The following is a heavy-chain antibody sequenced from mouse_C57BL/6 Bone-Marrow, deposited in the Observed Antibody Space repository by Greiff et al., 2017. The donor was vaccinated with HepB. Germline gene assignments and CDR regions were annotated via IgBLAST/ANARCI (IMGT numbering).Heavy chain of an antibody. Sequence: QVQLQQPGAELVKPGASVKMSCKASGYTFTSYWITWVKQRPGQGLEWIGDIYPGSGSTNYNEKFKSKATLTVDTSSSTAYMQLSSLTSEDSAVYYCAREGIFITTLVATGDFDYWGQGTTLTVSS. V-gene: IGHV1-55*01. CDR3: AREGIFITTLVATGDFDY. J-gene: IGHJ2*01. CDR2: IYPGSGST. D-gene: IGHD1-1*01. CDR1: GYTFTSYW.